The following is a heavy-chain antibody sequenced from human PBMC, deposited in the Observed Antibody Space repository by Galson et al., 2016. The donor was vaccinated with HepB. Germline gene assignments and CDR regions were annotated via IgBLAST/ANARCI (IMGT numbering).Heavy chain of an antibody. CDR2: LNTDGRTT. V-gene: IGHV3-74*01. J-gene: IGHJ6*02. CDR1: GFAFSSYW. D-gene: IGHD2-2*01. CDR3: ARGRPYCSSTSCYPTYYYYYGMDV. Sequence: SLRLSCAASGFAFSSYWTHWVRQVPGKGLVWVSRLNTDGRTTNYADSVKGRFTISRDNAKNTLYLQMNSLRAEDTAVYYCARGRPYCSSTSCYPTYYYYYGMDVWGQGTTVTVSS.